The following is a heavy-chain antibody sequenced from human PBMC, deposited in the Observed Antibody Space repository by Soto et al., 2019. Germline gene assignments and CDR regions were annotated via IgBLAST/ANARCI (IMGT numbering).Heavy chain of an antibody. CDR1: GGSFSGYY. CDR2: INHSGST. V-gene: IGHV4-34*01. CDR3: ARGKHYDSSGAPFDY. D-gene: IGHD3-22*01. J-gene: IGHJ4*02. Sequence: QVQLQQWGAGLLKPSETLSLTCAVYGGSFSGYYWSWIRQPPGKGLEWIGEINHSGSTNYNPSLKSRVTLSVDTSNHQFSLKLSSVTAADTAVYYCARGKHYDSSGAPFDYWGPGTLVTVSS.